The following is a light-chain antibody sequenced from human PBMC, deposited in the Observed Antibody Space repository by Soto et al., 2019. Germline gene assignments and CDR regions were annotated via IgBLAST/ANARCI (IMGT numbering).Light chain of an antibody. J-gene: IGLJ1*01. Sequence: QSVLTQPASVSGSPGQAITISCSGNSSDVGAYNYVSWYQQYPGKAPKLIIYDVSNRPSVVSNRFSGSKSGNTASLTISGLQAEDEADYYCSSYRSIGSLVFGTGTKVTVL. CDR2: DVS. CDR3: SSYRSIGSLV. CDR1: SSDVGAYNY. V-gene: IGLV2-14*01.